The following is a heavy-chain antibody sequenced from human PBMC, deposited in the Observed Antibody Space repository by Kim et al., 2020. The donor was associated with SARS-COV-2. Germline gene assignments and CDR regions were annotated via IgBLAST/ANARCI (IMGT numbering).Heavy chain of an antibody. CDR1: GYVFSNYG. D-gene: IGHD6-13*01. CDR3: ARDEEYSISTRAGYGSTWVPFDY. CDR2: ISAYSGNT. J-gene: IGHJ4*02. Sequence: ASVKVSCKTSGYVFSNYGISWVRQAPGQGLEWLGWISAYSGNTRYAQKVKDRITLSTETSTNTAYMDLRSLRSDDTAVYYCARDEEYSISTRAGYGSTWVPFDYWGQGTLVTVSS. V-gene: IGHV1-18*01.